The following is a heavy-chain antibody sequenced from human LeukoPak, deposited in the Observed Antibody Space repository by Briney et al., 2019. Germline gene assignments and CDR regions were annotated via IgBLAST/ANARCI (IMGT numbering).Heavy chain of an antibody. V-gene: IGHV4-59*01. CDR1: GGSISSYY. D-gene: IGHD3-9*01. CDR2: IYYSGST. Sequence: SETLSLTCTVSGGSISSYYWSWIRQPPGKGLEWIGYIYYSGSTNYNPSLKSRVTISVDTSKNQFSLKLNSVTAADTAVYYCARRPRNDILTGTPFDYWGQGILVTVSS. J-gene: IGHJ4*02. CDR3: ARRPRNDILTGTPFDY.